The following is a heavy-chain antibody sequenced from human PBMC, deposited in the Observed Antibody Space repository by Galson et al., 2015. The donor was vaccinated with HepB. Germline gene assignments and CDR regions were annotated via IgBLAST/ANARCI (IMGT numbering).Heavy chain of an antibody. V-gene: IGHV1-18*01. CDR2: ISAYNGNT. J-gene: IGHJ5*02. CDR1: GYTFTNYG. D-gene: IGHD3-22*01. CDR3: ARDPYDRSGYYLNWFDP. Sequence: SVKVSCKASGYTFTNYGITWVRQAPGQGLEWMGWISAYNGNTKYAQKLQGRVTMTTDTSTSTAYMELRSLRSDDTAVYYCARDPYDRSGYYLNWFDPWGQGTLVTVSS.